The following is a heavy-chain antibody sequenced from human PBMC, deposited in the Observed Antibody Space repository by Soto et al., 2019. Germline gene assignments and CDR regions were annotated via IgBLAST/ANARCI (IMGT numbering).Heavy chain of an antibody. CDR2: ISAYNGNT. J-gene: IGHJ6*02. CDR3: ARAPYDFWSGYYSGSYGMDV. D-gene: IGHD3-3*01. Sequence: ASVKVSCKASGYTFTSYGISWVRQAPGQGLEWMGWISAYNGNTNYAQKLQGRVTITADESTSTAYMELSSLRSEDTAVYYCARAPYDFWSGYYSGSYGMDVWGQGTTVTVSS. V-gene: IGHV1-18*01. CDR1: GYTFTSYG.